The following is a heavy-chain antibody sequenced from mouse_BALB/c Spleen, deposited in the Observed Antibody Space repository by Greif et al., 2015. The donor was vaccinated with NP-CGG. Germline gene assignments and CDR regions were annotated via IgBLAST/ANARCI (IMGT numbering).Heavy chain of an antibody. Sequence: VQLQQSGAELMKPGASVKISCKATGYTFSSYWIEWVKQRPGHGLEWVGEILPGSGSTNYNEKFKGKATFTADTSSNPAYMQLSSLTSEDSAVYYCARRGYRYDDGTSFAYWGQGTLVTVSA. V-gene: IGHV1-9*01. CDR2: ILPGSGST. CDR3: ARRGYRYDDGTSFAY. J-gene: IGHJ3*01. D-gene: IGHD2-14*01. CDR1: GYTFSSYW.